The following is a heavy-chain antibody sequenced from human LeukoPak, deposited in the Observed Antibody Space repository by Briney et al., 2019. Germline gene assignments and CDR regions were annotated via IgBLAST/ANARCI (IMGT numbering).Heavy chain of an antibody. J-gene: IGHJ4*02. D-gene: IGHD5-24*01. V-gene: IGHV4-34*01. CDR3: ARHGRWLQRKPLDY. CDR1: GGSFSGYY. CDR2: INHSGST. Sequence: PSETLSLTCAVYGGSFSGYYWSWIRQPPGKGLEWIGEINHSGSTNYNPSLKSRVTISVDTSKNQFSLKLSSVTAADTAVYYCARHGRWLQRKPLDYWGQGTLVTVSS.